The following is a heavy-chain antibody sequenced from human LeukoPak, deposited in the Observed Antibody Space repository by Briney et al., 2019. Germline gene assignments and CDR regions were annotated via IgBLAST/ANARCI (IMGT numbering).Heavy chain of an antibody. J-gene: IGHJ3*02. CDR1: GFTFSSYS. CDR3: ARSRDGYNFADAFDI. D-gene: IGHD5-24*01. Sequence: GGSLRLSCAASGFTFSSYSMTWVRQAPGKGLEWVSSISSSSSYIYYADSVKGRFTISRDNAKNSLYLQMNSLRAEDTAVYYCARSRDGYNFADAFDIWGQGTMVTVSS. V-gene: IGHV3-21*01. CDR2: ISSSSSYI.